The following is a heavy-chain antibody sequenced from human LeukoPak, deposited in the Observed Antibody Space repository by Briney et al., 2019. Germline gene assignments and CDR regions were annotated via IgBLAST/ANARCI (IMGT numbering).Heavy chain of an antibody. CDR1: GFTFSSYA. J-gene: IGHJ6*02. Sequence: LPGGSLRLSCAASGFTFSSYAMSWVRQAPGKGLEWVSAISGSGGSTYYADSVKGRFTISRDNSKNTLYLQMNSLRVEDTAVYYCAKDGGGYYGSGSCQSDYYYYGMDVWGQGTTVTVSS. CDR2: ISGSGGST. D-gene: IGHD3-10*01. V-gene: IGHV3-23*01. CDR3: AKDGGGYYGSGSCQSDYYYYGMDV.